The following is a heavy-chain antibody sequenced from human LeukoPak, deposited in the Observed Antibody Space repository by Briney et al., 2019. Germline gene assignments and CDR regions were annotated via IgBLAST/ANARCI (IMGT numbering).Heavy chain of an antibody. D-gene: IGHD4-17*01. CDR1: GGSISSGGYY. Sequence: SETLSLTCTVSGGSISSGGYYWSWIRQPPGKGLEWVGYIYDSGSTYYNPSLNRRVTISVDTSKNQFSLKLSSVTAADTAVYYCARDTPVTTMVRYFDLWGRGTLVTVSS. CDR2: IYDSGST. V-gene: IGHV4-31*03. J-gene: IGHJ2*01. CDR3: ARDTPVTTMVRYFDL.